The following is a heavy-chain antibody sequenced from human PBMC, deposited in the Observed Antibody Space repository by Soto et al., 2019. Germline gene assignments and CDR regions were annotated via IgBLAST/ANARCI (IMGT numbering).Heavy chain of an antibody. J-gene: IGHJ4*02. Sequence: SETLSLTCTVSGDSISSQSYYWGWIRLPPGKGLEWIGSIYFSGSTYYSPSLNSRVTISVDTSKNQFSLKLYSVTAADTAVYYCARIPNSSGWFGRDYWGQGTLVTVSS. V-gene: IGHV4-39*01. CDR3: ARIPNSSGWFGRDY. CDR2: IYFSGST. D-gene: IGHD6-19*01. CDR1: GDSISSQSYY.